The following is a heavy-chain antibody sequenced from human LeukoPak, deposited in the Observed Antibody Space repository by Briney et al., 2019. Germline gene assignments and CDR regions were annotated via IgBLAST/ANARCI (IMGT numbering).Heavy chain of an antibody. Sequence: SETLSLTCTVSGGSMKNFYWSWVRQAPGKGLEWIGYIYYSGSTKYNPSLASPLSMSVDTAKNQFSLKLASVTAADTAVYYCARAGGVHDYGDHGLLDYWGQGTLVTVSS. D-gene: IGHD4-17*01. J-gene: IGHJ4*02. CDR3: ARAGGVHDYGDHGLLDY. CDR2: IYYSGST. V-gene: IGHV4-59*08. CDR1: GGSMKNFY.